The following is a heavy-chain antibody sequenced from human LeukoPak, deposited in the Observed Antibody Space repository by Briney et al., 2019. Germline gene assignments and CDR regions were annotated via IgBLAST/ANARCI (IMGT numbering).Heavy chain of an antibody. J-gene: IGHJ4*02. CDR2: ISSSSSHI. CDR1: GFTFSTYS. V-gene: IGHV3-21*01. Sequence: GGSLRLSCAVSGFTFSTYSMNWVRQAPGKGLEWVSSISSSSSHIYYADSVRGRFTISRDNAKNSLYLQMNSLRAEDTAVYYCARGGVYSSSSFDYWGQGTLVTVSS. D-gene: IGHD6-6*01. CDR3: ARGGVYSSSSFDY.